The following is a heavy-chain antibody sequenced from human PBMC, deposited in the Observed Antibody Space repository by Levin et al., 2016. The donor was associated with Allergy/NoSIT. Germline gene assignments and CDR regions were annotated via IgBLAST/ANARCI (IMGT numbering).Heavy chain of an antibody. CDR3: AKDSSSWNLYFDY. CDR2: ISGSGGSI. Sequence: WIRQPPGKGLEWVSIISGSGGSIYNADSVKGRFTISRDNSKNTLFLQMNSLKAEDTAVYYCAKDSSSWNLYFDYWGQGSLVTVSS. V-gene: IGHV3-23*01. D-gene: IGHD6-13*01. J-gene: IGHJ4*02.